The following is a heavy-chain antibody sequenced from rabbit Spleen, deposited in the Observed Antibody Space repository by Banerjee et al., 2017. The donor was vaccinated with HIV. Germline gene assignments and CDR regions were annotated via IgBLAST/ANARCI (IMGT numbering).Heavy chain of an antibody. J-gene: IGHJ4*01. CDR1: GFSFSSRYY. V-gene: IGHV1S40*01. CDR3: ARDLPGVIGWNFNL. CDR2: INTATGKP. Sequence: QSLEESGGDLVKPEGSLTLTCTASGFSFSSRYYMCWVRQAPGKGLEWIACINTATGKPVYATWAKGRFTISTTSSTTVTLQMTSLTAADTATYFCARDLPGVIGWNFNLWGPGTLVTVS. D-gene: IGHD1-1*01.